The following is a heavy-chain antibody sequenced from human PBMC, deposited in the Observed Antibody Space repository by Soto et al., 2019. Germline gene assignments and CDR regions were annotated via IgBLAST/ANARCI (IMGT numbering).Heavy chain of an antibody. Sequence: PGGSLRLSCAASGFTFSSYAMHWVRQAPGKGLEWVAVISYDGSNKYYADSVKGRFTISRDNSKNTLCLQMNSLRAEDTAVYYCAREPLPNAYCISTVCYRLPCFDPLGQGA. CDR1: GFTFSSYA. CDR3: AREPLPNAYCISTVCYRLPCFDP. V-gene: IGHV3-30-3*01. J-gene: IGHJ5*02. CDR2: ISYDGSNK. D-gene: IGHD2-2*01.